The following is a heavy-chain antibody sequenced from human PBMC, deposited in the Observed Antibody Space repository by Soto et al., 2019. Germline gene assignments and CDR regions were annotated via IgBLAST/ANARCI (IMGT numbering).Heavy chain of an antibody. J-gene: IGHJ4*02. Sequence: PSETLSLTCTVSGGTISSWYWSWIRQPPGKGLEWIGYIYHSGSTYYNPSLKSRVTISVDTSKNQFSLNLSSVTAADTAVYYCARGTGSSWFYWGQGTPVTVSS. CDR2: IYHSGST. CDR3: ARGTGSSWFY. V-gene: IGHV4-59*12. CDR1: GGTISSWY. D-gene: IGHD6-13*01.